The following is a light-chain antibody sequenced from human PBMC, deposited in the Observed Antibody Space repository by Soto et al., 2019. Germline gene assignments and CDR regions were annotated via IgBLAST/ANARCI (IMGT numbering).Light chain of an antibody. Sequence: QMTQSPSSLSACVGDRVDITCRASQSISSYLNWYQQKPGKAPKLLIYAASSLQSGVPSRFSGSGSGTDFTLTISSLQPEDFATYYCHQSYSNLTFLGGTKVDIK. V-gene: IGKV1-39*01. J-gene: IGKJ4*01. CDR2: AAS. CDR1: QSISSY. CDR3: HQSYSNLT.